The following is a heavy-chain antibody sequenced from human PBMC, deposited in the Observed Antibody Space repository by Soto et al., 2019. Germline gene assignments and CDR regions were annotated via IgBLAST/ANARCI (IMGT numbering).Heavy chain of an antibody. J-gene: IGHJ4*02. CDR1: GFSLSTSGVG. CDR2: IYWDDDK. D-gene: IGHD2-15*01. Sequence: SGPTLVNPTQTLTLTCTFSGFSLSTSGVGVGWIRQPPGKALECLALIYWDDDKRYSPSLKSRLSVTKDTSKNQVVLTMTNMDPVDTGTYYCAHRLCDSSCYWDVGFFDYWGQGTLVTVSS. V-gene: IGHV2-5*02. CDR3: AHRLCDSSCYWDVGFFDY.